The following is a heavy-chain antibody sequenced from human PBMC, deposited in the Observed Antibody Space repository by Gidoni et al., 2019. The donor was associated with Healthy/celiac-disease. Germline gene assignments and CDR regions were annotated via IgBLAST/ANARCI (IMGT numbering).Heavy chain of an antibody. V-gene: IGHV3-21*01. CDR3: ATEMTTVTTAHFY. CDR1: GFTFSSYS. D-gene: IGHD4-17*01. Sequence: EVQLVESGGGLVKPGGSLRLSCAASGFTFSSYSMNWVRQAPGKGLEWVSSISSSSSYIYYADSVKGRFTISRDNAKNSLYLQMNSLRAEDTAVYYCATEMTTVTTAHFYWGQGTLVTVSS. J-gene: IGHJ4*02. CDR2: ISSSSSYI.